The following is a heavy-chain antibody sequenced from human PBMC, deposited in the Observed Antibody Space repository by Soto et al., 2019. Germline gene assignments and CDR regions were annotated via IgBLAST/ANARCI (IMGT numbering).Heavy chain of an antibody. V-gene: IGHV4-38-2*01. J-gene: IGHJ5*02. Sequence: SETLSLTCAVSGYSIRNGYYWGWIRQPPGKGLEWIGTIYHSGSTYYNPSLKSRVTISVDASENHFSLKLSSVTAADTAVYYCARVGPYCGGDCYSPPPWGQGTLVTVPQ. CDR1: GYSIRNGYY. CDR2: IYHSGST. CDR3: ARVGPYCGGDCYSPPP. D-gene: IGHD2-21*02.